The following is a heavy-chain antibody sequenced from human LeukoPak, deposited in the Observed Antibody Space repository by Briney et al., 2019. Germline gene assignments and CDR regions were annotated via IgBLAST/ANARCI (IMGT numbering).Heavy chain of an antibody. D-gene: IGHD2-2*01. Sequence: SETLSLTCAVSGGSISSGGYSWSWIRQPPGKGLEWIGYIYHSGSTYYNPSLKSRVTISVDRSKNQFSLKLSSVAAADTAVYYCARIPDRYCSSTSCYDYWGQGTLVTVSS. CDR2: IYHSGST. CDR1: GGSISSGGYS. V-gene: IGHV4-30-2*01. J-gene: IGHJ4*02. CDR3: ARIPDRYCSSTSCYDY.